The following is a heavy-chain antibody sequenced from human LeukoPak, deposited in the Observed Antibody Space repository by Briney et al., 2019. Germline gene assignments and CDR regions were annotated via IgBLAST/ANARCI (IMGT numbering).Heavy chain of an antibody. D-gene: IGHD3-22*01. CDR2: IIPLLGIA. V-gene: IGHV1-69*04. CDR1: GGTFSSYA. Sequence: SVKVSCKASGGTFSSYAISWVRQAPGQGLEWMGRIIPLLGIANYAQKFQGRVTITADKSTSTAYMELSSLRSEDTAVYYCARERYYDSSGYWYYFDYWGQGTLVTVSS. CDR3: ARERYYDSSGYWYYFDY. J-gene: IGHJ4*02.